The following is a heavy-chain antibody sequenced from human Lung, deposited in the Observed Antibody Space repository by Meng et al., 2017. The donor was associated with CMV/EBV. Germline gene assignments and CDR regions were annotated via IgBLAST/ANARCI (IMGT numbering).Heavy chain of an antibody. CDR2: ISYDGSNK. CDR1: GFTFSSHA. CDR3: ARDPGYCSSTSCITYYGMDV. D-gene: IGHD2-2*01. Sequence: SXAASGFTFSSHAMHWVRQAPGKGLEWVAVISYDGSNKYYADSVKGRFTISRDNSKNTLYLQMNSLRAEDTAVYYCARDPGYCSSTSCITYYGMDVWXQGTTVIVSS. V-gene: IGHV3-30-3*01. J-gene: IGHJ6*02.